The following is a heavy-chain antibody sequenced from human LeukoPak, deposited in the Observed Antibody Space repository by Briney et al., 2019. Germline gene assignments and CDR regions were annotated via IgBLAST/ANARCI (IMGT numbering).Heavy chain of an antibody. CDR2: ITWNSGST. J-gene: IGHJ3*01. Sequence: PGGSLRLSCAASGFTFDEYAMHWVRQAPGKGLEWVSGITWNSGSTLYADSVKGRFTISRDNAKNSLYLQMNSLRAEDTAFYYCAKGVGVASPIDALNVWGQGTMVTVSS. D-gene: IGHD1-26*01. CDR1: GFTFDEYA. V-gene: IGHV3-9*01. CDR3: AKGVGVASPIDALNV.